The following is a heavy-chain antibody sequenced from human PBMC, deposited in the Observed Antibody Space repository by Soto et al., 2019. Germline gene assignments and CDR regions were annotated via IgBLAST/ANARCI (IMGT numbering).Heavy chain of an antibody. J-gene: IGHJ6*02. Sequence: SETLSLTCAVSGGSISSSNWWSWVRQPPGKGLEWIGEIYHSGSTNYNPSLKSRVTISVDKSKNQFSLKLSSVTAADTAVYYCARAARLVTNMGVLYYYYYGMDVWGQGTTVTVSS. V-gene: IGHV4-4*02. D-gene: IGHD6-19*01. CDR3: ARAARLVTNMGVLYYYYYGMDV. CDR2: IYHSGST. CDR1: GGSISSSNW.